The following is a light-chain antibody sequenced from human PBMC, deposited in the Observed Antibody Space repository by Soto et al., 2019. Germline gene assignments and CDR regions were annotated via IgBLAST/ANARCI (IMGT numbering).Light chain of an antibody. Sequence: QSVLTQPASVSGSPGQSITISCTGTSNDVGGYNYDSWYQQHPGKAPKLMMYEVSNRPSGVSVRFSGSKSGNTASLIISGLLAEDEAAYYCSSFTSRTTVLFGGGTQLTVL. CDR2: EVS. CDR1: SNDVGGYNY. V-gene: IGLV2-14*01. J-gene: IGLJ2*01. CDR3: SSFTSRTTVL.